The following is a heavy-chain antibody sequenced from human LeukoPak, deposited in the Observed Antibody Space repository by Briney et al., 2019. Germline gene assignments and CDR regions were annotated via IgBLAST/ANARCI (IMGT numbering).Heavy chain of an antibody. J-gene: IGHJ4*02. D-gene: IGHD5-18*01. CDR3: AREIPRGYSYGSNTFDY. CDR1: GFTFSSYW. V-gene: IGHV3-74*01. CDR2: INSDGSST. Sequence: GGSLRLSCAASGFTFSSYWMHWVRQAPGKGLVWVSRINSDGSSTSYADSVKGRFTISRDNATNTLYLQMNSLRAEDTAVYYCAREIPRGYSYGSNTFDYWGQGTLVTVSS.